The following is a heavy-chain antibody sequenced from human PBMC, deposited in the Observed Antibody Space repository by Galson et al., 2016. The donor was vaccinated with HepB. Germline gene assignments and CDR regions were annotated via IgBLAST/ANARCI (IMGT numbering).Heavy chain of an antibody. Sequence: SLRLSCAASGFTFSSYSMNWVRQAPGKGLEWVSYISSSSSTIYYADSVKGRFTISRDNAKNSLYLQMNSLRAGETAVYYCAREGAIFGVVTNWFDPWGQGTLVTVSS. V-gene: IGHV3-48*01. CDR1: GFTFSSYS. CDR3: AREGAIFGVVTNWFDP. J-gene: IGHJ5*02. CDR2: ISSSSSTI. D-gene: IGHD3-3*01.